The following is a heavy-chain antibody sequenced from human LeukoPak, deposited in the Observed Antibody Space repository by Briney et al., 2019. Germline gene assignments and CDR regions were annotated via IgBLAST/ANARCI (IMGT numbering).Heavy chain of an antibody. CDR1: GYSFTSYL. CDR2: IYPGGSDT. CDR3: ARGSTVTTIYYYYYGMDV. Sequence: GESLKISCKGSGYSFTSYLIGCVRQMPGKGLEWMGIIYPGGSDTRYSPSFQGQVTISADKSISTAYLQWSSLKASDTAMYYCARGSTVTTIYYYYYGMDVWGQGTTVTVSS. D-gene: IGHD4-11*01. J-gene: IGHJ6*02. V-gene: IGHV5-51*01.